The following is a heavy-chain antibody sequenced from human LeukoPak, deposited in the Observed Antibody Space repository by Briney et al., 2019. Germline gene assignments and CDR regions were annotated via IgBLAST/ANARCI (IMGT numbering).Heavy chain of an antibody. CDR1: GGSISSGSYY. D-gene: IGHD6-19*01. CDR2: IYTSGST. J-gene: IGHJ3*02. Sequence: MPSETLSLTCTVSGGSISSGSYYWSWIRQPAGKGLEWIGRIYTSGSTNYNPSLKSRVTISVDTSKNQFSLKLSSVTAADAAVYYCARGRIAVYTFDIWGQGTMVTVSS. CDR3: ARGRIAVYTFDI. V-gene: IGHV4-61*02.